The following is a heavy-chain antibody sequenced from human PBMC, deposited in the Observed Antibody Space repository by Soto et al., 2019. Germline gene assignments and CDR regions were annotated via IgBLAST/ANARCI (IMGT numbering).Heavy chain of an antibody. Sequence: GGSLRLSCAASGFTFSSYAMHWVRQAPGKGLEWVAVISYDGSNKYYADSVKGRFTISRDNSKNTLYLQMNSLRAEDTAVYYCARNHLDLLTLRNPLSYWGQGTLVTVSS. D-gene: IGHD3-16*01. CDR2: ISYDGSNK. CDR1: GFTFSSYA. CDR3: ARNHLDLLTLRNPLSY. J-gene: IGHJ4*02. V-gene: IGHV3-30-3*01.